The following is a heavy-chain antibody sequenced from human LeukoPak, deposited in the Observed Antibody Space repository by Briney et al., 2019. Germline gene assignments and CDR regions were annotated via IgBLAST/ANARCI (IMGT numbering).Heavy chain of an antibody. V-gene: IGHV3-23*01. CDR2: ISGSGGST. J-gene: IGHJ5*02. D-gene: IGHD3-9*01. CDR3: AKDGPNYDILTGYYRGWFDP. CDR1: GFTFSSYA. Sequence: PGGSPRLSCAASGFTFSSYAMSWVRQAPGKGLEWVSAISGSGGSTYYADSVKGRFTISRDNSKNTLYLQMNSLRAEDTAVYYCAKDGPNYDILTGYYRGWFDPWGQGTLVTVSS.